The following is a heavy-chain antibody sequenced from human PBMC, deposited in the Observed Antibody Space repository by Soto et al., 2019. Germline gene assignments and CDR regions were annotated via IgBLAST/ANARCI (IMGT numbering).Heavy chain of an antibody. Sequence: QVQLVESGAEVKKPGASVKVSCKASGYTFTSYGISWVRQAPGQGLEWMGWISAYNVNTKYVPKFQGRVTITTDIPTSTADMELGSLRSDDTAVYYCARDAAVGLNDYRGQGTLVTASS. J-gene: IGHJ4*02. D-gene: IGHD6-13*01. V-gene: IGHV1-18*01. CDR1: GYTFTSYG. CDR3: ARDAAVGLNDY. CDR2: ISAYNVNT.